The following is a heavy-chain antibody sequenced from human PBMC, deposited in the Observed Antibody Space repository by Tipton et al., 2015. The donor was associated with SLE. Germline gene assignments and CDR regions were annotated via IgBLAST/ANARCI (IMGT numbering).Heavy chain of an antibody. CDR1: GGPISTYY. J-gene: IGHJ2*01. V-gene: IGHV4-59*01. D-gene: IGHD2-15*01. CDR3: ARDRYCSGGSCFDWYFDL. Sequence: TLSLTCTVSGGPISTYYWSWIRQPPGKGLEWIGYTHYTGTNDYNPSLKSRVTMSLDTSKNQFSLKLSSVTAADTAVYYCARDRYCSGGSCFDWYFDLWGRGTLVTVSS. CDR2: THYTGTN.